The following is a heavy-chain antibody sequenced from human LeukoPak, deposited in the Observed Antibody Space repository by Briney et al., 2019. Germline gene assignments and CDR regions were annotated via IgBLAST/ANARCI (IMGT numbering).Heavy chain of an antibody. J-gene: IGHJ4*02. V-gene: IGHV4-4*07. CDR1: GDSISSYY. CDR2: IYTSGST. CDR3: ASGRAATGVDY. Sequence: SETLSLTCTVSGDSISSYYWSWIRQPAGKGLEWIGRIYTSGSTNYNPSLKTRVTLSVDKSKNQSSLKLSSVTAADTAVYYCASGRAATGVDYWGQGTLVTVSS. D-gene: IGHD6-13*01.